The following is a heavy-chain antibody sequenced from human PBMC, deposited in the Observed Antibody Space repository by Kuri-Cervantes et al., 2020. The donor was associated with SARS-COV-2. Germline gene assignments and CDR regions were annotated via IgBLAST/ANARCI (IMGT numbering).Heavy chain of an antibody. D-gene: IGHD6-13*01. CDR3: SCKFGGGSWYWDFDL. V-gene: IGHV4-4*07. CDR1: GGSISSYY. Sequence: ESLKISCPVSGGSISSYYWSWIRQPAGKGREWIGSIYTRGSTKYNPSLKSRVTMSVDASKNQFSLKLSSVTAADTAVYYCSCKFGGGSWYWDFDLWGRGTLVTVSS. CDR2: IYTRGST. J-gene: IGHJ2*01.